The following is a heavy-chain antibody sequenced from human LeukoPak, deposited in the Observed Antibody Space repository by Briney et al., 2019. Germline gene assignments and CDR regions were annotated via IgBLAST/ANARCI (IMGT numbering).Heavy chain of an antibody. CDR2: ISGSGGRST. V-gene: IGHV3-23*01. CDR3: ARHLRYFDWLTFDY. J-gene: IGHJ4*02. CDR1: GFTFSSYS. Sequence: PGGSLRLSCAASGFTFSSYSMNWVRQAPGKGLEWVSAISGSGGRSTYYADSVKGRFTISRDNSKNTLYLQMNSLRAEDTAVYYCARHLRYFDWLTFDYWGQGTLVTVSS. D-gene: IGHD3-9*01.